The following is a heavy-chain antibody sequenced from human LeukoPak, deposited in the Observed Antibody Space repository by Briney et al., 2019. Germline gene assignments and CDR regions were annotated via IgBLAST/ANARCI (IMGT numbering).Heavy chain of an antibody. CDR2: MNPNSGNT. Sequence: ASVEVSCKASGYTFTSYDINWVRQATGQGLEWMGWMNPNSGNTGYAQKFQGRVTITRNTSISTAYMELSSLRSEDTAVYYCASGKYSGYDYSSYCGQGTLVTVSS. D-gene: IGHD5-12*01. CDR3: ASGKYSGYDYSSY. J-gene: IGHJ4*02. CDR1: GYTFTSYD. V-gene: IGHV1-8*03.